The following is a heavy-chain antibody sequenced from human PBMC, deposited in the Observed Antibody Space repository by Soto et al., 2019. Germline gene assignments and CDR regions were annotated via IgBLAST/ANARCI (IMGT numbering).Heavy chain of an antibody. CDR3: ARDRRLRYDFWSPKGPTGDYFDY. CDR2: ISSSSSYI. CDR1: GFTFSSYS. Sequence: GGSLRLSCAASGFTFSSYSMNWVRQAPGKGLEWVSSISSSSSYIYYADSVKGRFTISRDNAKNSLYLQMNSLRAEDTAVYYCARDRRLRYDFWSPKGPTGDYFDYWGQGTLVTVSS. J-gene: IGHJ4*02. V-gene: IGHV3-21*01. D-gene: IGHD3-3*01.